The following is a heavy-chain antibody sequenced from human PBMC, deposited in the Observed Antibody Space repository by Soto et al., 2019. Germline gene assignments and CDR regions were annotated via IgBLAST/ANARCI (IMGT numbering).Heavy chain of an antibody. CDR1: GYSLTSYA. D-gene: IGHD5-18*01. CDR3: ARQDTDMVKGYYYYGMDV. Sequence: XAVKVSCKASGYSLTSYAMHWVRQAPGQRLEWMGWINAGNGNTKYSQKFQGRVTITRDTSASTAYMELSSLRSEDTAVYYCARQDTDMVKGYYYYGMDVWGQGTTVTVSS. V-gene: IGHV1-3*01. CDR2: INAGNGNT. J-gene: IGHJ6*02.